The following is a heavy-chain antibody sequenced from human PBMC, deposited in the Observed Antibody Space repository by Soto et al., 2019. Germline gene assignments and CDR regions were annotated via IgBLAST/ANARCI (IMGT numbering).Heavy chain of an antibody. CDR2: ISGYNGNT. CDR1: GYTFTSYG. V-gene: IGHV1-18*01. Sequence: ASVKVSCKASGYTFTSYGISWVRQAPGQGLEWMGWISGYNGNTKYAQKLQGRVTMTTDTSTSTAYMELRSLRSEDTAIYYCASSYGSGYRAFDYWGQGALVTVSS. CDR3: ASSYGSGYRAFDY. J-gene: IGHJ4*02. D-gene: IGHD3-10*01.